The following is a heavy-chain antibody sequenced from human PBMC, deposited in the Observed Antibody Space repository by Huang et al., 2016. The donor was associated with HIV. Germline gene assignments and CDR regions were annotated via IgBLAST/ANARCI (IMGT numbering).Heavy chain of an antibody. D-gene: IGHD3-22*01. Sequence: QVQLEQWGAGLLKASETLSLTCAVYGGSFSGYYWNWLRQAPGKGLEWVGEINPSCNTNYNPSLKSRVNMSVDTSNGQFSLYLTSLSAADTGTYFCARRYNSRRDYWGRGTLVTVHS. J-gene: IGHJ4*02. CDR1: GGSFSGYY. CDR2: INPSCNT. V-gene: IGHV4-34*02. CDR3: ARRYNSRRDY.